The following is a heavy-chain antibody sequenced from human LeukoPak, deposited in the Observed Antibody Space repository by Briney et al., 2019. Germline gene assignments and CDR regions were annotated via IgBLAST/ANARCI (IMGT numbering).Heavy chain of an antibody. CDR3: ARLKWEPWYYYGMDV. CDR2: INPNSGGT. D-gene: IGHD1-26*01. Sequence: ASVKVSCKASGYTFTGYYMHWVRQAPGQGLEWMGWINPNSGGTNYAQKFQGRVTMTGDTSISTAYMELSRLRSDDTAVYYCARLKWEPWYYYGMDVWGQGTTVTVSS. V-gene: IGHV1-2*02. J-gene: IGHJ6*02. CDR1: GYTFTGYY.